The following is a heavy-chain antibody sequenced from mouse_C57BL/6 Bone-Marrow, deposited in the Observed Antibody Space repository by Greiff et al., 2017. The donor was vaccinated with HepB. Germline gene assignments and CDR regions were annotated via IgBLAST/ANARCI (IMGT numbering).Heavy chain of an antibody. J-gene: IGHJ4*01. Sequence: EVQRVESGGGLVQPGGSLKLSCAASGFTFSDYYMYWVRQTPEKRLEWVAYISNGGGSTYYPATVKGRFTISRDNAKNTLYLQMSRLNSEDTAMYYCSRDGYDVGYYAMDYWGQGTSVTVSS. CDR3: SRDGYDVGYYAMDY. CDR2: ISNGGGST. CDR1: GFTFSDYY. D-gene: IGHD2-2*01. V-gene: IGHV5-12*01.